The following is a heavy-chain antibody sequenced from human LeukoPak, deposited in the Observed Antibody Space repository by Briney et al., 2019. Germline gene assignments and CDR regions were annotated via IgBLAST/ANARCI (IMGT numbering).Heavy chain of an antibody. V-gene: IGHV3-66*01. CDR3: ARWLPKNYYFDY. J-gene: IGHJ4*02. CDR2: MYSGGST. Sequence: VGSLRLSCAASGFTVTSNYMSWVRQAPGKGLEWVSGMYSGGSTYYADSVKGRFTISRDNSKNTLYLQMNSLRAEDTAVYYCARWLPKNYYFDYWGQGTLVTVSS. CDR1: GFTVTSNY. D-gene: IGHD6-19*01.